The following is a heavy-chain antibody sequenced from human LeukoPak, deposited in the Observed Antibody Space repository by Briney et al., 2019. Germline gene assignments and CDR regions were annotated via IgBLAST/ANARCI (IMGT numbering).Heavy chain of an antibody. Sequence: SETLSLTCSVSDGSINSYYWNWIRRPPGKGLEWIGYIYYNGNTNYSPSLKSRVTMSVDTSKNLFSLKVSSVTAADTAVYYCAKDSDDYYDTSGYFFDSWGQGTLVTVSS. CDR2: IYYNGNT. CDR1: DGSINSYY. D-gene: IGHD3-22*01. V-gene: IGHV4-59*01. J-gene: IGHJ4*02. CDR3: AKDSDDYYDTSGYFFDS.